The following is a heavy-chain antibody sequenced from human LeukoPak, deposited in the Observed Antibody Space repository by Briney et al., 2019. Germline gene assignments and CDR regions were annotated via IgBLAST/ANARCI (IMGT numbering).Heavy chain of an antibody. CDR1: GFTFSSYG. CDR3: AKAMYYDILTGPAFDI. D-gene: IGHD3-9*01. J-gene: IGHJ3*02. Sequence: AGGSLRLSCAASGFTFSSYGMHWVRQAPGKGLEWVAFIRYDGSNKYYADSVKGRFTISRDNSKNTLYLQMNSLRAEDTAVYYCAKAMYYDILTGPAFDIWGQGTMVTVSS. V-gene: IGHV3-30*02. CDR2: IRYDGSNK.